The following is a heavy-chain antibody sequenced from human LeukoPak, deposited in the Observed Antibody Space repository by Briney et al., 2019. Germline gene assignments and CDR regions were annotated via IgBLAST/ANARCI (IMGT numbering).Heavy chain of an antibody. Sequence: GASVKVSCKASGYTFTGYYMHWVRQAPGQELEWMGIINPSGGSTSYAQKFQGRVTMTRDTSTSTVYMELSSLRSEDTAVYYCARGRGMESRITMVRGVTLTANWFDPWGQGTLVTVSS. J-gene: IGHJ5*02. D-gene: IGHD3-10*01. V-gene: IGHV1-46*03. CDR1: GYTFTGYY. CDR2: INPSGGST. CDR3: ARGRGMESRITMVRGVTLTANWFDP.